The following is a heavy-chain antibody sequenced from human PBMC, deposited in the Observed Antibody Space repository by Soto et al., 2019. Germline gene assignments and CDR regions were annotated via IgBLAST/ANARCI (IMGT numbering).Heavy chain of an antibody. D-gene: IGHD3-16*01. Sequence: EVQLLGSGGGVVHPGGSLRLSCIGSGFTFRTYWLNWVRQAPGMGLEWVANINPDGSVGTYVDSVKGRFTTSRDNAKNSLYPQRNSLRADDTAVYFCAGWGGHDYNYWGQGIQVTVSS. CDR1: GFTFRTYW. J-gene: IGHJ4*02. CDR2: INPDGSVG. CDR3: AGWGGHDYNY. V-gene: IGHV3-7*03.